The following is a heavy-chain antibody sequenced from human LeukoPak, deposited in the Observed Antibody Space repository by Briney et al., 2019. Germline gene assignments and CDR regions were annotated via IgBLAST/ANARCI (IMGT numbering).Heavy chain of an antibody. Sequence: GGSLRLSCAASGFTFSNAWMSWVRQAPGKGLEWVANIKQDGSEKYYVDSVKGRFTISRDNAKNSLYLQMNSLRAEDTAVYYCARSGGDTYYDFWSGPTDFDYWGQGTLVTVSS. CDR1: GFTFSNAW. D-gene: IGHD3-3*01. CDR3: ARSGGDTYYDFWSGPTDFDY. CDR2: IKQDGSEK. J-gene: IGHJ4*02. V-gene: IGHV3-7*01.